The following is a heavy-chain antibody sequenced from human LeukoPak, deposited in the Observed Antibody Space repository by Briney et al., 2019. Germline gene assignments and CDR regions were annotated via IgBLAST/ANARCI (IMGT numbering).Heavy chain of an antibody. D-gene: IGHD1-26*01. CDR2: ISAGGDLT. J-gene: IGHJ4*02. Sequence: GGSPRLSCAASGFTFSSYGMSWVRQAPGKGLEWVSAISAGGDLTNYADSVKGRFTISRDSSKNMLYVQMNSLRAEDTAVYYCAKGLISSATYFSYFDYWGQGTLVTVSS. V-gene: IGHV3-23*01. CDR1: GFTFSSYG. CDR3: AKGLISSATYFSYFDY.